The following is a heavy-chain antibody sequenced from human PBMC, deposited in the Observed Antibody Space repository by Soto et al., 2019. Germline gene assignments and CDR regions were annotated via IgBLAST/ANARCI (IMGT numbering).Heavy chain of an antibody. J-gene: IGHJ6*02. CDR1: GYTFTSYD. CDR2: MNPNSGNT. V-gene: IGHV1-8*01. CDR3: ARWPDGYYYYGMDV. Sequence: QVQLVQSGAEVKKPGASVKVSCKASGYTFTSYDINWVRQATGQGLEWMGWMNPNSGNTGYAQMFQGRVTMTRTTSISTAYMELSSLRSEDPAVYYCARWPDGYYYYGMDVWGQGTTVTVSS.